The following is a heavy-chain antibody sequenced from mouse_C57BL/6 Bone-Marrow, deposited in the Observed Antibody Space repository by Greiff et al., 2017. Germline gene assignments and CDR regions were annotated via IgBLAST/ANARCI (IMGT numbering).Heavy chain of an antibody. J-gene: IGHJ4*01. V-gene: IGHV1-63*01. CDR1: GYTFTNYW. CDR2: IYPGGGYT. CDR3: ARFPRYDGGYAMDD. D-gene: IGHD2-12*01. Sequence: QVQLQQSGAELVRPGTSVKMSCKASGYTFTNYWMGWAKQRPGHGLEWIGDIYPGGGYTNYNEKFKGKATLTADTSSSTAYLQFSSLTSEDSAIYYCARFPRYDGGYAMDDWGQGTSVTVSS.